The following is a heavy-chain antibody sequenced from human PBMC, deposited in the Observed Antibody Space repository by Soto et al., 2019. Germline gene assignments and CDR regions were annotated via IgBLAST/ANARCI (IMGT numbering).Heavy chain of an antibody. V-gene: IGHV4-61*01. CDR3: ARIAAAGNYYYYGMDV. CDR2: IYYRGST. J-gene: IGHJ6*02. CDR1: GGSVSSGSYY. D-gene: IGHD6-13*01. Sequence: SETLSLTCTVSGGSVSSGSYYWSWIRQPPGKGLEWIGYIYYRGSTNYNPSLKSRVTISVDTSKNQFSLKLSSVTAADTAVYYCARIAAAGNYYYYGMDVWGQGTTVTVSS.